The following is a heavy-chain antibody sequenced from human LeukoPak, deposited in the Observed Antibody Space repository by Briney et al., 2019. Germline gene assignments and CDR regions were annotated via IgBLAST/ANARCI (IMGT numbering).Heavy chain of an antibody. J-gene: IGHJ3*02. CDR3: AKDRYSTSWPDAFDI. Sequence: GGSLRLSCAASGFTFSSYAINWVRQAPGKGLEWVSTINVSGGSTYYADSVKGRFTISRDNSKNTVSLQMNSLRAEDTAIYYCAKDRYSTSWPDAFDIWGQGTMVTVSS. V-gene: IGHV3-23*01. CDR2: INVSGGST. D-gene: IGHD6-13*01. CDR1: GFTFSSYA.